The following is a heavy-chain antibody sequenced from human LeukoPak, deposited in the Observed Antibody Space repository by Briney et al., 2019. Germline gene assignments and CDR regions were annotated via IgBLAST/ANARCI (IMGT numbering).Heavy chain of an antibody. V-gene: IGHV3-7*01. CDR2: MNGDGSQI. Sequence: GGSLRLSCAAPGSTFSGHWMSWVRQAPAKGLEWVAHMNGDGSQIYYMDFVKGRFTISRDNAKNSLYLQMNGLRAEDTAVYHCVAWGNSGNSWGQGTMVIVSS. CDR3: VAWGNSGNS. D-gene: IGHD1-26*01. CDR1: GSTFSGHW. J-gene: IGHJ3*01.